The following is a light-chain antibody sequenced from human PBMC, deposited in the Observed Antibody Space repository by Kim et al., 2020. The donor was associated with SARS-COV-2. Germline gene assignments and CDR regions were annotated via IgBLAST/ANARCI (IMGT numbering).Light chain of an antibody. Sequence: EIVLTQSPGTLSLSPGEGTTLSCRASQSVGSNYLAWYQQKPGQAPVLLIFGASSRATGIPDRFSGSGSGTDFTLAINRLEPEDFAVYYCQQYATSPITFGQGTRLEIK. CDR3: QQYATSPIT. J-gene: IGKJ5*01. CDR2: GAS. V-gene: IGKV3-20*01. CDR1: QSVGSNY.